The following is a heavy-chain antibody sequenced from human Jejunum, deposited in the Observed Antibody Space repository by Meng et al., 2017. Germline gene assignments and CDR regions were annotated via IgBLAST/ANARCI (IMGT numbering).Heavy chain of an antibody. CDR2: IKSEADGGTT. CDR3: TDGRAI. Sequence: GESLKISCAASGFSFSNAWMSWVRQAPGRGLEWIGLIKSEADGGTTAYAAPVRDRFTISREDSKTTLYLQMNSLKSEDTAVYYCTDGRAIWGQGTMVTVSS. J-gene: IGHJ3*02. D-gene: IGHD4-17*01. V-gene: IGHV3-15*01. CDR1: GFSFSNAW.